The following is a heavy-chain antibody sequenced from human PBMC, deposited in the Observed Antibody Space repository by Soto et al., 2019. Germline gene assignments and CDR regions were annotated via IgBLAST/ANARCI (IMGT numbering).Heavy chain of an antibody. J-gene: IGHJ6*02. CDR1: GYTFTSYG. V-gene: IGHV1-18*01. CDR2: ISAYNGNT. Sequence: ASVKVSCKASGYTFTSYGISWVRQAPGQGLEWMGWISAYNGNTNYAQKLQGRVTMTTDKSTSTAYMELRSLRSDDTAVYYCARSVRSYYDMDVWGQGTTVTVSS. CDR3: ARSVRSYYDMDV. D-gene: IGHD3-16*01.